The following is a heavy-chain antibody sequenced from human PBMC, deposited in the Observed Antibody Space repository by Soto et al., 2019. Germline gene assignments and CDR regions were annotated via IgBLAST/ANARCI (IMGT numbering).Heavy chain of an antibody. CDR1: GGSISSGGYY. CDR3: ARTLPTGYYPLFDY. Sequence: SETLSLACTVSGGSISSGGYYWSWIRQHPGKGLEWIGYIYYSGSTYYNPSLKSRVTISVDTSKNQFSLKLSSVTAADTAGYYCARTLPTGYYPLFDYWGQGTLVTVSS. J-gene: IGHJ4*02. D-gene: IGHD3-9*01. CDR2: IYYSGST. V-gene: IGHV4-31*03.